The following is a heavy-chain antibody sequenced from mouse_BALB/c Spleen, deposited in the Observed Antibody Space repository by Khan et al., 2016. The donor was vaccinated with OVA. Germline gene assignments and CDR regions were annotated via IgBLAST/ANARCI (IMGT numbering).Heavy chain of an antibody. Sequence: QVQLQQPGPGLVQPSQSLSITCTVSGFSLTSYGVHWVRQPPGKGLEWLGVIWSGGSTDYNAAFISRLSISKDNSKSQVFFKMNSLQANDTAIYYCASIYYGNYYYYAMDYWGQGTSVTVSS. CDR3: ASIYYGNYYYYAMDY. CDR2: IWSGGST. D-gene: IGHD2-1*01. V-gene: IGHV2-2*02. CDR1: GFSLTSYG. J-gene: IGHJ4*01.